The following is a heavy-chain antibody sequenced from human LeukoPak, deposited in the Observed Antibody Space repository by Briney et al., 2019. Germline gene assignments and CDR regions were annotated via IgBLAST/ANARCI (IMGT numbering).Heavy chain of an antibody. D-gene: IGHD6-19*01. J-gene: IGHJ4*02. V-gene: IGHV4-34*01. CDR3: ASRSVAGDY. Sequence: SETLSLTCTVYGGSFSGYYWSWIRQPPGKGLEWIGEINHSGSTNYNPSLKSRVTISVDTSKKQFSLKLSSLTAADTAVYYCASRSVAGDYWGQGTLVTVSS. CDR2: INHSGST. CDR1: GGSFSGYY.